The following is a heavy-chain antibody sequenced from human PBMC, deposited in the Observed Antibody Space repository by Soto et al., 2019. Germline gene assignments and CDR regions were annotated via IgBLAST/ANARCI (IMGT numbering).Heavy chain of an antibody. D-gene: IGHD2-2*01. Sequence: PGGSLRLSCAASGFTFSSYAMHWVRQAPGKGLEWVAVISYDGSNKYYADSVKGRFTISRDNSKNTLYLQMNSLRAEDTAVYYCSKEGSRTSEYGMDVWGQGTSVTVSS. CDR3: SKEGSRTSEYGMDV. V-gene: IGHV3-30*18. J-gene: IGHJ6*02. CDR2: ISYDGSNK. CDR1: GFTFSSYA.